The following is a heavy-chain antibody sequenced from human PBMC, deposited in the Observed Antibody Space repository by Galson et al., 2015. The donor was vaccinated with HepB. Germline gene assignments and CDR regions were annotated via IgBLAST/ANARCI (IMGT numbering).Heavy chain of an antibody. CDR1: GFTFSNAW. CDR3: TTDVSGYSYGLPTDY. D-gene: IGHD5-18*01. J-gene: IGHJ4*02. Sequence: SLRLSCAASGFTFSNAWMSWVRQAPGKGLEWVGGIKSKTDGGTTDYAAPVKGRFTISRDDSKNTMYLQMNSLKTEDTAVYYCTTDVSGYSYGLPTDYWGQGTLVIVSA. V-gene: IGHV3-15*01. CDR2: IKSKTDGGTT.